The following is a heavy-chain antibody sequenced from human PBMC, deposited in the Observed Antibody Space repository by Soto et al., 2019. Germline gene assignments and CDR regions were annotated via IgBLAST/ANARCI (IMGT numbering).Heavy chain of an antibody. CDR3: AHTGITMIVAPPCFDY. CDR2: IYWDDDK. J-gene: IGHJ4*02. D-gene: IGHD3-22*01. V-gene: IGHV2-5*02. CDR1: GFSLSTSGVG. Sequence: QITLKESGPTLVKPTQTLTLTCTFSGFSLSTSGVGVGWIRQPPGKALEWLALIYWDDDKRYSPSLKSRLTITXGTFKXXVVLTMTNMDPVDTATYYCAHTGITMIVAPPCFDYWGQGTLVTVSS.